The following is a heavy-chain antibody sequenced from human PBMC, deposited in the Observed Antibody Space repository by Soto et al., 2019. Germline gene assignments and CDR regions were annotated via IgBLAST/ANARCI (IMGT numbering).Heavy chain of an antibody. CDR1: GGSITSNHW. Sequence: PSETLSLTCSVSGGSITSNHWWSWARQAPGKGLEWIGEIFHRGTSHHNPSLESRVTLSVDKSKNQFSLMLTSVTAADTAVYYCDSKYCHSTICSLFDNWGQGALVTVSS. J-gene: IGHJ4*02. D-gene: IGHD2-15*01. V-gene: IGHV4-4*02. CDR3: DSKYCHSTICSLFDN. CDR2: IFHRGTS.